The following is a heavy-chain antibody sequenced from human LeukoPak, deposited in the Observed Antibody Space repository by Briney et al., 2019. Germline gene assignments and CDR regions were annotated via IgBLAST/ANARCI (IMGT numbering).Heavy chain of an antibody. CDR2: ISWDGGST. J-gene: IGHJ6*03. D-gene: IGHD3-10*01. CDR3: AKSGRFDYYYYMDV. Sequence: GGSLRLSCAASGFTFDDYAMHWVRQAPGKGLEWVSLISWDGGSTYYADSVKGRFTISRDNSKNSLYLQMNSLRAEDTALYYCAKSGRFDYYYYMDVRGKGTTVTVSS. V-gene: IGHV3-43D*04. CDR1: GFTFDDYA.